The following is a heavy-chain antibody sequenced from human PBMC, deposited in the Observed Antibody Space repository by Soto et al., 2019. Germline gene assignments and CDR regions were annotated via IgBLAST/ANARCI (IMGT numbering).Heavy chain of an antibody. CDR1: GYTFTGYY. V-gene: IGHV1-2*04. Sequence: ASVKVSCKASGYTFTGYYMHWVRQAPGQGLEWMGWINPNSGGTNYAQKFQGWVTMTRDTSISTAYMELSRLRFDDTAVYYCARETAAADYGMDVWGQGTTVTVSS. CDR2: INPNSGGT. D-gene: IGHD6-13*01. CDR3: ARETAAADYGMDV. J-gene: IGHJ6*02.